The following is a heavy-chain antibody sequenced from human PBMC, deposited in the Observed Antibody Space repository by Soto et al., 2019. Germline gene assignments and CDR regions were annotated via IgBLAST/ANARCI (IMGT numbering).Heavy chain of an antibody. CDR3: ARGLVGAVAGNYLEY. CDR1: GFTFSDYA. Sequence: QVQLVESGGGVVQPGRSLRLSCAASGFTFSDYAMHWVRQAPGKGLEWVADISYDGSHKFYADSVKGRFTISRDNSQNTLYLQINSLRADDTAVYYCARGLVGAVAGNYLEYWGQGTLVTVSS. D-gene: IGHD6-19*01. V-gene: IGHV3-30-3*01. CDR2: ISYDGSHK. J-gene: IGHJ4*02.